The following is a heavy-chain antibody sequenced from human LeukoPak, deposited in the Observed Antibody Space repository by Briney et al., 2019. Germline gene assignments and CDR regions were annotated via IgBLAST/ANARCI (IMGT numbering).Heavy chain of an antibody. CDR1: GGSISSYY. V-gene: IGHV4-59*01. Sequence: SETLSLTCTVSGGSISSYYWSWIRQPPGKGLDWIAYIHYSGSTNYNPSLKSRLSISVDTSKNQFSLNLSSVTAADTAMYYCARGRVGATGGGYHFDYWGQGTLVTVSS. J-gene: IGHJ4*02. CDR2: IHYSGST. CDR3: ARGRVGATGGGYHFDY. D-gene: IGHD1-26*01.